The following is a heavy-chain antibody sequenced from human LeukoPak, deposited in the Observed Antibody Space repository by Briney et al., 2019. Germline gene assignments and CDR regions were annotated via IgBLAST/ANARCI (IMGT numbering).Heavy chain of an antibody. CDR3: ARDLRLAVSGTSGFDI. D-gene: IGHD6-19*01. V-gene: IGHV1-2*02. Sequence: VASVKVSCKASGYTFTDYYMHWVRQAPGQGLEWMGLINPNSGVTNYAQKFQVRVTMTGDTSISTVYMELSRLRSDDTAVYYCARDLRLAVSGTSGFDIWGQGTVVTVSS. CDR1: GYTFTDYY. CDR2: INPNSGVT. J-gene: IGHJ3*02.